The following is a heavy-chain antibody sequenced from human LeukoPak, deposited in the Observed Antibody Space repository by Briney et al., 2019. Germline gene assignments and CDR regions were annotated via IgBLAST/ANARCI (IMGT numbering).Heavy chain of an antibody. J-gene: IGHJ4*02. V-gene: IGHV3-48*02. Sequence: TGGSLRLSCAASGFTFSSYSMNWVRQAPGKGLEWVSYISSSSSTIYYADSVKGRFTISRDNAKNSLYLQMNSLRDEDTAVYYCARDSQYTPWYYYDSSGYYHFDYWGQGTLVTVSS. D-gene: IGHD3-22*01. CDR1: GFTFSSYS. CDR3: ARDSQYTPWYYYDSSGYYHFDY. CDR2: ISSSSSTI.